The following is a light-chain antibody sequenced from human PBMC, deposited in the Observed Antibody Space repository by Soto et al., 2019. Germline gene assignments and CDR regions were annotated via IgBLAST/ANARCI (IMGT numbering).Light chain of an antibody. Sequence: QAVVTQPPSVSGAPGQRVTISCTGSSSNIGAGYNVHWYQQLPGTAPKLLIYGNSNRPSGVPDRFSGSKSGTSASLGITGLHAEDEADYYCQSYDSSLSGFVVFGGGTKLTVL. J-gene: IGLJ2*01. CDR2: GNS. V-gene: IGLV1-40*01. CDR3: QSYDSSLSGFVV. CDR1: SSNIGAGYN.